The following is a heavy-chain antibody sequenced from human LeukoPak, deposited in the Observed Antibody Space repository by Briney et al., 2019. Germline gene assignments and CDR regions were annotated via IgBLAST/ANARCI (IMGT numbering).Heavy chain of an antibody. J-gene: IGHJ5*02. D-gene: IGHD6-13*01. CDR2: INSDGSST. CDR1: GFTFSSYW. Sequence: GGSLRLSCAASGFTFSSYWMHWVRHAPGKGVVWVSRINSDGSSTIYADSVKGRFTISRDNAKNTLYLQMNSLRAEDTAVYYCARALWQQLVNWFDPWGQGTLVTVSS. CDR3: ARALWQQLVNWFDP. V-gene: IGHV3-74*01.